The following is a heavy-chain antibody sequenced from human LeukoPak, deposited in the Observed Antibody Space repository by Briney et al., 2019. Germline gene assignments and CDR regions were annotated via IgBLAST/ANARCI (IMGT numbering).Heavy chain of an antibody. V-gene: IGHV1-8*01. CDR2: MNPNSGNT. CDR1: GYTFISYD. J-gene: IGHJ1*01. Sequence: ASVKVSCKASGYTFISYDINWVRQATGQGLEWMGWMNPNSGNTGYAQKFQGRVTMSRNTSISTAYMELSSLRSEDTAVYYCARVGEYCSGGSCYSVRYFQHWGQGTLVTVSS. CDR3: ARVGEYCSGGSCYSVRYFQH. D-gene: IGHD2-15*01.